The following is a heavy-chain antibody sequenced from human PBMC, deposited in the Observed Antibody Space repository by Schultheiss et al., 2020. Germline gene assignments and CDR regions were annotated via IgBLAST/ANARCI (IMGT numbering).Heavy chain of an antibody. J-gene: IGHJ5*02. Sequence: GGSLRLSCAASGFTFSSYSMNWVRQAPGKGLEWVSSISSSSSYIYYADSVKGRFTISRDNAKNSLYLQMNSLRAEDTAVYYCARGAGRQQLVDNWFDPWGQGTLVTVSS. CDR1: GFTFSSYS. CDR3: ARGAGRQQLVDNWFDP. CDR2: ISSSSSYI. V-gene: IGHV3-21*01. D-gene: IGHD6-13*01.